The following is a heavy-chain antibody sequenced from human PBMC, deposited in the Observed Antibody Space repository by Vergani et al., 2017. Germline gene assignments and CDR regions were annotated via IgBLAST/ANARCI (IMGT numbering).Heavy chain of an antibody. D-gene: IGHD5-12*01. J-gene: IGHJ6*02. CDR2: ISGSGGST. CDR1: GFTFNHYA. CDR3: AKANPRNSGYDYLYYDHAMDV. V-gene: IGHV3-23*01. Sequence: EVQLLESGGDLVQPGGSLRLSCAASGFTFNHYAMNWVRQAPGKGLEWVSGISGSGGSTYYAGSVKGRFTISRDSSKNTVYLQMNSLSAGDTAVYYCAKANPRNSGYDYLYYDHAMDVRGQGTTVTVSS.